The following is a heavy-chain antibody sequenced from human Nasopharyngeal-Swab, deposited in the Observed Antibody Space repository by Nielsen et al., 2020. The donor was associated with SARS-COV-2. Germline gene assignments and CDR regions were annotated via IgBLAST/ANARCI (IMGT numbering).Heavy chain of an antibody. V-gene: IGHV1-46*01. D-gene: IGHD1-7*01. CDR3: ARVLPFRITGTSGMDV. J-gene: IGHJ6*02. Sequence: WVGQAPGQGLEWMGIINPTDGSTSYAQKFEGRVTMTRVTSTSTVYMELNSLRSEDPAVYYCARVLPFRITGTSGMDVWGQGTTVTVSS. CDR2: INPTDGST.